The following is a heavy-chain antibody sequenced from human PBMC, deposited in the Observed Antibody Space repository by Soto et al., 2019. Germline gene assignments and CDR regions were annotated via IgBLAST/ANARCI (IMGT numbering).Heavy chain of an antibody. CDR1: GFTFSDYW. Sequence: GGSLRLSCAASGFTFSDYWMSWVRQAPGKGPEWVANITFDGSEKQYVDSVKGRFSISRDNSRNSLFLQMNSLRAGDTAVYYCVKDGGYCSSTTCYSPRNHYFDSWGQGTLVTVSS. V-gene: IGHV3-7*03. CDR2: ITFDGSEK. J-gene: IGHJ4*02. CDR3: VKDGGYCSSTTCYSPRNHYFDS. D-gene: IGHD2-2*01.